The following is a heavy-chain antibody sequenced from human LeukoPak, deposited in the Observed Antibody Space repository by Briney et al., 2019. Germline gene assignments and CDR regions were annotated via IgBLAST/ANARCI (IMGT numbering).Heavy chain of an antibody. Sequence: GGSLRHSCAASGSTFSSYAMIGVRQAPGKGLEWVSAISGSGGSTYYAASVKGRFTISRDNSKNTLYLQMNSLRAEDTAVYYCASQVLLWFGESRWGQGTLVTVSS. CDR1: GSTFSSYA. CDR2: ISGSGGST. J-gene: IGHJ4*02. CDR3: ASQVLLWFGESR. D-gene: IGHD3-10*01. V-gene: IGHV3-23*01.